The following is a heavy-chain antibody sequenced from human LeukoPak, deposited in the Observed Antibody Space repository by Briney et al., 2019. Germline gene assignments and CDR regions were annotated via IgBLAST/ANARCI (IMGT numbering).Heavy chain of an antibody. CDR3: ATALGVVVPAAGDY. V-gene: IGHV1-24*01. Sequence: GASVKVSCKVSGYTLTELSMHWVRHAPGKGLEWMGGFDPEDGETIYAQKFQGRVTMTEDTSTDTAYMELSSLRSEDTAVYYCATALGVVVPAAGDYWGQGTLVTVSS. J-gene: IGHJ4*02. CDR2: FDPEDGET. CDR1: GYTLTELS. D-gene: IGHD2-2*01.